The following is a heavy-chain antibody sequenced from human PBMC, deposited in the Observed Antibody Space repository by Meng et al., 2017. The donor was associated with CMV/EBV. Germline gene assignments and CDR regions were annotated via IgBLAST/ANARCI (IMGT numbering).Heavy chain of an antibody. CDR2: IIPILGIA. Sequence: SVKVSCKASGGTFSSYTISWVRQAPGQGLEWMGRIIPILGIANYAQKFQGRVTITTDESTSTAYMELSSLRSEDTAVYYCARAQIRGVTTFHYYYYGMDVWGQGTTVTVSS. CDR1: GGTFSSYT. V-gene: IGHV1-69*02. CDR3: ARAQIRGVTTFHYYYYGMDV. D-gene: IGHD3-10*01. J-gene: IGHJ6*02.